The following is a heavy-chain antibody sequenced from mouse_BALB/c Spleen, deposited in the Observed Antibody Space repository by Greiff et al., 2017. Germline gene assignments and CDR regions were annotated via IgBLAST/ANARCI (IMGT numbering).Heavy chain of an antibody. J-gene: IGHJ3*01. V-gene: IGHV1-77*01. CDR2: IYPGSGNT. D-gene: IGHD1-1*01. CDR3: ASDGSSYGFAY. CDR1: GYTFTDYY. Sequence: QVQLQQSGAELARPGASVKLSCKASGYTFTDYYINWVKQRTGQGLEWIGEIYPGSGNTYYNEKFKGKATLTADKSSSTAYMQLSSLTSEDSAVYFCASDGSSYGFAYWGQGTLVTVSA.